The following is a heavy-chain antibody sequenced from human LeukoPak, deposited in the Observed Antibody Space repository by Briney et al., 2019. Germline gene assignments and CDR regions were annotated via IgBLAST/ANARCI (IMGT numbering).Heavy chain of an antibody. V-gene: IGHV4-59*08. CDR2: IYYSGST. Sequence: PSETLSLTCTVSGGSISSYYWSWIRQPPGKGLEWIGYIYYSGSTSYNPSLKSRVTISVDTAKNQFSLQLSSVTAADTAVYYCARSKNYAFDYWGPGALVTVSS. J-gene: IGHJ4*02. CDR3: ARSKNYAFDY. D-gene: IGHD1-7*01. CDR1: GGSISSYY.